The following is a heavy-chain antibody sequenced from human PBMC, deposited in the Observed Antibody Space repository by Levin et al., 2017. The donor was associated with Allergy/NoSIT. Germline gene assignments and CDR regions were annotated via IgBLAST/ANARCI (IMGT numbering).Heavy chain of an antibody. CDR1: GGSISSGGYY. V-gene: IGHV4-31*03. J-gene: IGHJ6*02. D-gene: IGHD2-15*01. CDR2: IYYSGST. CDR3: ATSPATDIVKEFSMDV. Sequence: SETLSLTCTVSGGSISSGGYYWSWIRQHPGKGLEWIGYIYYSGSTYYNPSLKSRVTISVDTSKNQFSLKLSSVTAADTAVYYCATSPATDIVKEFSMDVWGQGTTVTVSS.